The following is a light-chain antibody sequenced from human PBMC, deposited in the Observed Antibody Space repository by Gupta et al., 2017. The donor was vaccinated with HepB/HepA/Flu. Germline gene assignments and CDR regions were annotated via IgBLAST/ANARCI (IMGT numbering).Light chain of an antibody. CDR3: QKLNSYTPLYT. CDR1: QDISNY. Sequence: DIQVTQSPSFLSASVGDRVTITCRASQDISNYLAWYQQKPGRAPNLLIYAASTLQRGVPSRFRGTGSGTEFTLTISSLQPEDFATYYCQKLNSYTPLYTFGQGTKLEIK. V-gene: IGKV1-9*01. J-gene: IGKJ2*01. CDR2: AAS.